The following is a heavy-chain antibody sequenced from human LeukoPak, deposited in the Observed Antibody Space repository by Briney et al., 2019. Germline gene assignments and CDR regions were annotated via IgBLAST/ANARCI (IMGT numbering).Heavy chain of an antibody. J-gene: IGHJ4*02. V-gene: IGHV3-30*18. CDR2: ISYDGSNK. CDR3: AKDRARYCTNGVCYPSPPRPSFDY. CDR1: GFTFSSYG. Sequence: QPGGSLRLSCAASGFTFSSYGMHWVRQAPGKGLEWVAVISYDGSNKYYADSVKGRFTISRDNSKNTLYLQMNSLRAEDTAVYYCAKDRARYCTNGVCYPSPPRPSFDYWGQGTLVTVSS. D-gene: IGHD2-8*01.